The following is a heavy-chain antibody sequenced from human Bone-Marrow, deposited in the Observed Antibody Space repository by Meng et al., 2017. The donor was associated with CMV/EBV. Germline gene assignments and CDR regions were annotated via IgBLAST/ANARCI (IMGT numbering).Heavy chain of an antibody. CDR2: MNPNSGNT. V-gene: IGHV1-8*01. J-gene: IGHJ3*02. CDR1: GYTFTSYD. Sequence: ASVKVSCKASGYTFTSYDINWVRQATGQGLEWMGWMNPNSGNTGYAQKFQGRVTMTRNTSISTAYMELSSLRSEDTAVYYCARERERYCSSTSCYGNAFDIWGQGTMVTVSS. D-gene: IGHD2-2*01. CDR3: ARERERYCSSTSCYGNAFDI.